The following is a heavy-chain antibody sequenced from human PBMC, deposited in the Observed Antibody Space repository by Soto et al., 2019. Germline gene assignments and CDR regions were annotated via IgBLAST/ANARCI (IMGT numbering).Heavy chain of an antibody. Sequence: QVQLVESGGGVVQPGRSLRLSCVVSGFTFSNYGMHWVRQAPGKGLEWVAFISYDGSNEYYAGSVKGRFTISRDNSKNTLYLQMNSLSAEDTAVYYCAKDRGNLGWYDYWGQGTLFTVSS. CDR2: ISYDGSNE. CDR1: GFTFSNYG. V-gene: IGHV3-30*18. J-gene: IGHJ4*02. D-gene: IGHD6-19*01. CDR3: AKDRGNLGWYDY.